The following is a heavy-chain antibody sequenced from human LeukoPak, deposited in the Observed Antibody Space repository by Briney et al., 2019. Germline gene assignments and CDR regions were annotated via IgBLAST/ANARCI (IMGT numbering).Heavy chain of an antibody. Sequence: GGSLRLSCAASGFTFDAYGMSWVRQAPGKGLEWVSGINWNGGSTSYADSVNGRFTISRHNAKNSLYLQMNSLRAEATALYHCARGMGAAGVPFDYWGQGTLVTVSS. CDR1: GFTFDAYG. CDR2: INWNGGST. D-gene: IGHD6-13*01. V-gene: IGHV3-20*01. J-gene: IGHJ4*02. CDR3: ARGMGAAGVPFDY.